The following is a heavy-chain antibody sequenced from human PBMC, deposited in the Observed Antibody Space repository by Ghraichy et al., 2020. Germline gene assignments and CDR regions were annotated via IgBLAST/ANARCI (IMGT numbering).Heavy chain of an antibody. Sequence: GESLNISCAASGFTFSSYAMHWVRQAPGKGLEWVSGISGIGGSAYSADSVKGRFTISRDNSKNTVYSQMNSLRVEDTALYYCAKGAYCSGGSCFYYYGLDVSAQATTVT. CDR3: AKGAYCSGGSCFYYYGLDV. V-gene: IGHV3-23*01. CDR1: GFTFSSYA. D-gene: IGHD2-15*01. CDR2: ISGIGGSA. J-gene: IGHJ6*02.